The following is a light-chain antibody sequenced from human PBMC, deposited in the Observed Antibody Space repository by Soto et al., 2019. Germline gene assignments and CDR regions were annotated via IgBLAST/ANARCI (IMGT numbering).Light chain of an antibody. CDR2: DAS. V-gene: IGKV1-5*01. CDR3: QQYQTSSHT. J-gene: IGKJ1*01. CDR1: QSISSS. Sequence: DIQMTQSPSTLSGSVGESVTITCRASQSISSSLAWYQQKPGRAPRLLIFDASTLESGVPSRFSGSGSGTTFTLTITSLQPDDFATYYCQQYQTSSHTFGQGTKVEIK.